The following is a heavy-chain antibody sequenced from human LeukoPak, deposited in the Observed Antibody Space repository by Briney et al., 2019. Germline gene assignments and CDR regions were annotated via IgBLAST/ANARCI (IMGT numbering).Heavy chain of an antibody. J-gene: IGHJ6*03. V-gene: IGHV4-39*01. Sequence: SSETLSLTCTVSGGSISTMTYIWGWIRQPPGKGLEWIGSIYYSGNTYYNPSLKSRVTISVDKSKNQFSLKLSSVTAADTAVYYCARGDLASSSWSYSYYYYMVVWGKRTTVTVSS. CDR3: ARGDLASSSWSYSYYYYMVV. D-gene: IGHD6-13*01. CDR2: IYYSGNT. CDR1: GGSISTMTYI.